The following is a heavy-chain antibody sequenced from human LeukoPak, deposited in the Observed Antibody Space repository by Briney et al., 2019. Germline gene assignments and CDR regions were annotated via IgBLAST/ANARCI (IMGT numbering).Heavy chain of an antibody. CDR2: IKNDGSEK. CDR3: ARVGTAEGTLEDY. Sequence: GESLRLSCAASGFPFSVYWMSWVRQPPGRGLEWVANIKNDGSEKYYLESVKGRFTISRDNAKNSLYLQMNSLRAEDTAVYYCARVGTAEGTLEDYWGQGTLVTVSS. J-gene: IGHJ4*02. V-gene: IGHV3-7*01. D-gene: IGHD6-13*01. CDR1: GFPFSVYW.